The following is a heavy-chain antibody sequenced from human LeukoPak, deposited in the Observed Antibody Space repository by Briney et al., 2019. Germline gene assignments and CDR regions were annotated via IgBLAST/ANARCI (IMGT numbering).Heavy chain of an antibody. J-gene: IGHJ4*02. CDR2: IWYDGSNK. D-gene: IGHD6-19*01. Sequence: GGSLRLSCAASGFTFSSYGTHWVRQAPGKGLEGVAVIWYDGSNKYYADSVKGRFTNARDNSKNTLYLQRNSLRAEDTAVYYCARDGGAVASFDYWGQGTLVTVSS. CDR3: ARDGGAVASFDY. V-gene: IGHV3-33*01. CDR1: GFTFSSYG.